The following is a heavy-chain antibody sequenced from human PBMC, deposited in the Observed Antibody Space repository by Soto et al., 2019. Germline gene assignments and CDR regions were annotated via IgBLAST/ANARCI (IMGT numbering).Heavy chain of an antibody. D-gene: IGHD5-18*01. V-gene: IGHV4-34*01. Sequence: SETLSLTCAVYGGSFSGYYWSWIRQPPGKGLEWIGEINHSGSTNYNPTLKSRVTISVDTSKNQFSLNLSSVTAADTAVYYCARRGRRPGYSYGSYYYGMDVWGQGTTVTVSS. J-gene: IGHJ6*02. CDR2: INHSGST. CDR3: ARRGRRPGYSYGSYYYGMDV. CDR1: GGSFSGYY.